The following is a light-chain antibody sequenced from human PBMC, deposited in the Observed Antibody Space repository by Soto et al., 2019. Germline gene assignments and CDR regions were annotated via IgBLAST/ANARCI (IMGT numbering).Light chain of an antibody. CDR1: GSDVGDSDY. CDR2: EIS. V-gene: IGLV2-14*01. CDR3: SSYTTSHTLV. Sequence: QSALTQPRSVSGSPGQSVTISCTATGSDVGDSDYVSWYQQHPGKAPQLIIYEISNRPSGVSNRFSGSKSGNTASLTISGLQAEDESDYYCSSYTTSHTLVFGGGTKLTVL. J-gene: IGLJ2*01.